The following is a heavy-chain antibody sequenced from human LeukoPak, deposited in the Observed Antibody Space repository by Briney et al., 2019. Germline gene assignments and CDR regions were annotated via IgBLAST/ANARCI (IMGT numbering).Heavy chain of an antibody. Sequence: GRSLRLSCAASGFTFSSYAMHWIRQAPGKGLEWVAVISYDGSNKYYADSVKGRFTISRDNSKNTLYLQMNSLRAEDTAVYYCARGRGSDWLLLIDYWGQGTLVTVSS. D-gene: IGHD3-9*01. V-gene: IGHV3-30*04. CDR3: ARGRGSDWLLLIDY. J-gene: IGHJ4*02. CDR2: ISYDGSNK. CDR1: GFTFSSYA.